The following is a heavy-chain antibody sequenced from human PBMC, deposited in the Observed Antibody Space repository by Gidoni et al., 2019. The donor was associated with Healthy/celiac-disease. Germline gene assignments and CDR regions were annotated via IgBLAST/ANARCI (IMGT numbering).Heavy chain of an antibody. Sequence: EVQLVESGGGLVQPGGSLRLSCAVSGFTFSSYSMNWVRQAPGKGLEWVSYISSSSSTIYYADSVKGRFTISRDNAKNSLYLQMNSLRAEDTAVYYCARTMVRGDGNWFDPWGQGTLVTVSS. D-gene: IGHD3-10*01. V-gene: IGHV3-48*01. CDR2: ISSSSSTI. CDR3: ARTMVRGDGNWFDP. CDR1: GFTFSSYS. J-gene: IGHJ5*02.